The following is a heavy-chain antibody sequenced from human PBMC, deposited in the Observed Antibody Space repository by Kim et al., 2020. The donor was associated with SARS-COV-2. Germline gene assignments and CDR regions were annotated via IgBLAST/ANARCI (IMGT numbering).Heavy chain of an antibody. D-gene: IGHD6-13*01. J-gene: IGHJ1*01. V-gene: IGHV3-23*01. Sequence: AESVKGRFTISRDNSKNTLDLQINSLRAEDTAVYYCAKGPYSSSWYFFQHWGQGTLVTVSS. CDR3: AKGPYSSSWYFFQH.